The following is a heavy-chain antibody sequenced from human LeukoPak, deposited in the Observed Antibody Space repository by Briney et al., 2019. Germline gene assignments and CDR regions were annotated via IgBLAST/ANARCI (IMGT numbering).Heavy chain of an antibody. J-gene: IGHJ4*02. CDR1: GITLSNYG. Sequence: HSGGSLRLSCAVSGITLSNYGTSWVRQAPGMGLEWVSTISGGGGSTHYADSVKGRFTISRDNSKDTVFLQMNNLRAEDTAIYYCAREGGSCTSNSCSDYFDYWGQGTLVTVSP. CDR2: ISGGGGST. V-gene: IGHV3-23*01. D-gene: IGHD6-13*01. CDR3: AREGGSCTSNSCSDYFDY.